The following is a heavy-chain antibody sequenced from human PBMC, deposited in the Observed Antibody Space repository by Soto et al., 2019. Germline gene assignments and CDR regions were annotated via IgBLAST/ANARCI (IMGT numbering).Heavy chain of an antibody. CDR3: VRDLGYPDSFDI. Sequence: EVQLVESGGSLIQPGESLRLSCAASGCPFGPFYMHWVPQAPGKGLEWVSHINGDGTTTVYADSVKGRFTISRDNAKNTLYRRMTSLVAEDTAVYYCVRDLGYPDSFDIWCQGTMVTVSS. V-gene: IGHV3-74*01. CDR1: GCPFGPFY. D-gene: IGHD2-2*01. J-gene: IGHJ3*02. CDR2: INGDGTTT.